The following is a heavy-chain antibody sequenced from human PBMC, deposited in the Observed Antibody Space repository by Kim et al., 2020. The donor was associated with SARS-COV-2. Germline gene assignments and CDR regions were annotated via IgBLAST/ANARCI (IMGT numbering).Heavy chain of an antibody. V-gene: IGHV1-8*01. D-gene: IGHD1-26*01. J-gene: IGHJ4*02. CDR2: KGGST. CDR3: ARGERLDS. Sequence: KGGSTGYAQKFKGRVTMSRDTSTNTAYMELNSLRVEDTAVYYCARGERLDSWGQGTLVTVSS.